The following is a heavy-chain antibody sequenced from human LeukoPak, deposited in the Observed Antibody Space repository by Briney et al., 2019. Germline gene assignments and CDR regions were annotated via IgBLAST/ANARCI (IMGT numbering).Heavy chain of an antibody. J-gene: IGHJ4*02. V-gene: IGHV3-66*01. CDR1: GFTVSSNY. CDR2: IYSGGST. Sequence: QSGGSLRLSCAASGFTVSSNYMSWVRQAPGKGLEWVSVIYSGGSTYYADSVKGRFTTSRDNSKNTLYLQMNSLRAEDTAVYYCAKTGIAVAYPYFDYWGQGTLVTVSS. D-gene: IGHD6-19*01. CDR3: AKTGIAVAYPYFDY.